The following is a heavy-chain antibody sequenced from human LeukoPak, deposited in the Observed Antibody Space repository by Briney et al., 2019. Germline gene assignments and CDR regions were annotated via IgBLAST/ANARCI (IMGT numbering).Heavy chain of an antibody. V-gene: IGHV1-18*01. Sequence: ASVKVSCKASGYTFTSYGINWVRQAPGQGLEWMGWISAYNGNTNYAQKLQGRVTMTTDTSTSTAYMELRSLRSDDTAVYYCARDIKVEWELHGNWFDPWGQGALVTVSS. CDR3: ARDIKVEWELHGNWFDP. J-gene: IGHJ5*02. D-gene: IGHD1-26*01. CDR1: GYTFTSYG. CDR2: ISAYNGNT.